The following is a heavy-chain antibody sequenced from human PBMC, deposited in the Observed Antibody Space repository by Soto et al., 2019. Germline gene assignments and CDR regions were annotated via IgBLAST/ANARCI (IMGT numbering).Heavy chain of an antibody. CDR2: ISAYNGNT. V-gene: IGHV1-18*01. CDR3: ARVRKLTGDSWFDP. J-gene: IGHJ5*02. Sequence: ASVKVSCKASGYTFTSYGISWVRQAPGQGLEWMGRISAYNGNTNYAQKLQGRVTMTTDTSTSTAYMELRSLRSDDTAVYYCARVRKLTGDSWFDPWGQGTLVTVSS. D-gene: IGHD7-27*01. CDR1: GYTFTSYG.